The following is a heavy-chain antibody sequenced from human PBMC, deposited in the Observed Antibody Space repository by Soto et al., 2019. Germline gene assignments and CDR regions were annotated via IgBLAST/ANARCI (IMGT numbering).Heavy chain of an antibody. CDR2: ISAYNGNT. J-gene: IGHJ6*02. Sequence: QVQLVQSGGEVKKPGASVKVSCKASGYTFNTYIISWVRQAPGQGLEWMGWISAYNGNTNYAQKFQGRVTMTTDTSTSTAYMELRGLRSEDTAVYYCARDLKRFGEGGRVMDVWGQGTTVTVSS. CDR3: ARDLKRFGEGGRVMDV. V-gene: IGHV1-18*01. D-gene: IGHD3-10*01. CDR1: GYTFNTYI.